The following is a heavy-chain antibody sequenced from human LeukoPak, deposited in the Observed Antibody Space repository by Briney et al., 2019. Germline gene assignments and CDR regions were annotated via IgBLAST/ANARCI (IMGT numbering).Heavy chain of an antibody. CDR3: ARDPGYSYGYYFDY. V-gene: IGHV1-69*05. J-gene: IGHJ4*02. CDR2: IIPIFSTA. CDR1: GGTFSSYA. D-gene: IGHD5-18*01. Sequence: SVKVSCKASGGTFSSYAISWVRQAPGQGLEWMGRIIPIFSTANYAQKFQGRVTITTDESTSTAYMELSSLRSEDTAVYYCARDPGYSYGYYFDYWGQGTLVTVSS.